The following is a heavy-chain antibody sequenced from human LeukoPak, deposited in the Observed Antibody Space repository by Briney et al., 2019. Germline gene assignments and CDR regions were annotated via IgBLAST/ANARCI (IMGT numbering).Heavy chain of an antibody. V-gene: IGHV3-23*01. Sequence: GGSLRLSCAASGFTFSSYAMSWVRQAPGKGLEWVSAISGSGGSTYYADSVKGRFTISRDNSKNTLYLQMNSLRAEDTAVYYCAKDSNPYYYDSSGPIDYWGQGTLVTVSS. D-gene: IGHD3-22*01. CDR1: GFTFSSYA. CDR2: ISGSGGST. CDR3: AKDSNPYYYDSSGPIDY. J-gene: IGHJ4*02.